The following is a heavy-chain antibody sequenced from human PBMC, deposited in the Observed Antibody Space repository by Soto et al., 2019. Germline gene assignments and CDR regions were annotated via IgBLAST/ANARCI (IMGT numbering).Heavy chain of an antibody. CDR3: ATLPYLGYCSGGSCYYFDY. D-gene: IGHD2-15*01. Sequence: GASVKVSCKVSGYTLTELSMHWVRQAPGKGLEWMGGFDPEDGETIYAQKFQGRVTMTEDTSTDTAYMELSSLRSEDTAVYYCATLPYLGYCSGGSCYYFDYWGQGTLVTVSS. CDR2: FDPEDGET. J-gene: IGHJ4*02. CDR1: GYTLTELS. V-gene: IGHV1-24*01.